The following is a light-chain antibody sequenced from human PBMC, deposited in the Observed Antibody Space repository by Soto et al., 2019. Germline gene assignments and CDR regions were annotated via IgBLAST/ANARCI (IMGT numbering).Light chain of an antibody. Sequence: EIVMTQSPATLSVSPGEGATLSCRASQSVSSNLAWYQQKPGQAPRLLIHGASTRATGIPARFSGSGSGTDFTLTISSLQSEDFAVYYCQQYNNWPPWTFGQGTKVEIK. CDR2: GAS. J-gene: IGKJ1*01. CDR3: QQYNNWPPWT. CDR1: QSVSSN. V-gene: IGKV3-15*01.